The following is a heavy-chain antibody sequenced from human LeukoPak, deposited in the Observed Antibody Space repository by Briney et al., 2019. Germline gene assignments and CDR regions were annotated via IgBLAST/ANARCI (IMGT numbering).Heavy chain of an antibody. J-gene: IGHJ6*04. CDR2: IIPIFGTA. CDR1: GGTFSSYA. Sequence: SVKVSCKASGGTFSSYAISWVRQAPGQGLEWMGGIIPIFGTANYAQKFQGRVTITADKSTSTAYMELSSLRSEGTAVYYCARSRYFDSTYYYGMDVWGKGTTVTVSS. V-gene: IGHV1-69*06. D-gene: IGHD3-9*01. CDR3: ARSRYFDSTYYYGMDV.